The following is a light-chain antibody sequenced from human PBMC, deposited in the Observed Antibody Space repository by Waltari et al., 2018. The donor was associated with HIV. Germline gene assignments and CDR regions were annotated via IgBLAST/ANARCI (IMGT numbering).Light chain of an antibody. CDR3: QQYSTSSPWT. Sequence: IQMTQSPPTLSTSFGDTITVTCRASQNIKPWLAWYQQKPGRAPTLLIYKASSLEKGVPSRFSGSGSGTEFTLTISGLQPDDFATYYCQQYSTSSPWTFGQGTKVDI. J-gene: IGKJ1*01. CDR1: QNIKPW. V-gene: IGKV1-5*03. CDR2: KAS.